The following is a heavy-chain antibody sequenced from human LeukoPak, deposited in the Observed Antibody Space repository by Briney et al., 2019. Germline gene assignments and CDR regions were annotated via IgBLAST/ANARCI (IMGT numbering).Heavy chain of an antibody. Sequence: GGSLRLSCGASGFTFSSFWMHWVRQAPGKGLVWVSRINSDGSSTSYADSVKGRFTISRDNAKNMLYLQMNSLRAEDTAVYYCAPRLSVVVPGAQYGMDVWGQGTTVTASS. CDR1: GFTFSSFW. CDR3: APRLSVVVPGAQYGMDV. V-gene: IGHV3-74*01. J-gene: IGHJ6*02. D-gene: IGHD2-2*01. CDR2: INSDGSST.